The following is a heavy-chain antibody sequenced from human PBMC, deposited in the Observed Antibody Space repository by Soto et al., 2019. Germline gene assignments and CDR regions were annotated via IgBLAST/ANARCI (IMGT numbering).Heavy chain of an antibody. D-gene: IGHD3-22*01. V-gene: IGHV1-18*04. CDR2: ISAYNGNT. CDR3: ARDGPRITMIVVVKDGTDV. J-gene: IGHJ6*02. Sequence: ASVKVSCKASGYTFTSYGISWVRQAPGQGLEWMGWISAYNGNTNYAQKLQGRVTMTTDTSTSTAYMELRSLRSDDTAVYYCARDGPRITMIVVVKDGTDVWGQGTTVTVSS. CDR1: GYTFTSYG.